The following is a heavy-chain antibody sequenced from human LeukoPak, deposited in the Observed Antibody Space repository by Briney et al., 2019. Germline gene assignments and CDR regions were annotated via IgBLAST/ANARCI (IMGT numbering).Heavy chain of an antibody. J-gene: IGHJ4*02. CDR2: IYHSGRT. CDR1: GASINSSSYY. Sequence: SETLSLTCSVSGASINSSSYYWGWVRQPPGKGLEWIGSIYHSGRTSYNAPLQSQVSISVEPSKNQFSLKVMSVTAADTAVYYCAPVLYGYYFDQWGQGTLVIVSS. V-gene: IGHV4-39*01. D-gene: IGHD2/OR15-2a*01. CDR3: APVLYGYYFDQ.